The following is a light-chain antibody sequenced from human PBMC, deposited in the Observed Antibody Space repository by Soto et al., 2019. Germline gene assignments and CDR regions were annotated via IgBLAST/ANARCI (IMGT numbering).Light chain of an antibody. J-gene: IGKJ1*01. CDR1: QRITTY. CDR2: ATY. V-gene: IGKV1-39*01. Sequence: DIQMTQSPSSLSASVGDRVTITCRASQRITTYLNWYQQKPGKAHNLLITATYTLQSGVQSRFSGSGSGTDFTLTIRSLQPEDFATYYCKQSYSTLWTVGQGTKVDIK. CDR3: KQSYSTLWT.